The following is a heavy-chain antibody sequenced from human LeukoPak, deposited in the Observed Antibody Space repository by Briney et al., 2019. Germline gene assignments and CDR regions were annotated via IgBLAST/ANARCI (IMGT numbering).Heavy chain of an antibody. CDR2: ISYDGSNK. CDR3: AKDLGITMVREPAGPDY. V-gene: IGHV3-30*18. D-gene: IGHD3-10*01. J-gene: IGHJ4*02. Sequence: GRSLRLSCAASGFTFSSYGMHWVRQAPGKGLEWVAVISYDGSNKYYADSVKGRFTISRDNSKNTLYLQMNSLRAEDTAVYYCAKDLGITMVREPAGPDYWGQGTLVTVSS. CDR1: GFTFSSYG.